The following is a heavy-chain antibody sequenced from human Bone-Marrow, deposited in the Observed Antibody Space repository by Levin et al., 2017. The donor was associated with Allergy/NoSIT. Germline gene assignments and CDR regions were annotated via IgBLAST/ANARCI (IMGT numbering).Heavy chain of an antibody. CDR3: ARGRWELLCPKKDYYGMDV. J-gene: IGHJ6*02. Sequence: PGGSLRLSCKASGYTFTSYDINWVRQATGQGLEWMGWMNPNSGNTGYAQKFQGRVTMTRNTSISTAYMELSSLRSEDTAVYYCARGRWELLCPKKDYYGMDVWGQGTTVTVSS. V-gene: IGHV1-8*01. CDR2: MNPNSGNT. CDR1: GYTFTSYD. D-gene: IGHD1-26*01.